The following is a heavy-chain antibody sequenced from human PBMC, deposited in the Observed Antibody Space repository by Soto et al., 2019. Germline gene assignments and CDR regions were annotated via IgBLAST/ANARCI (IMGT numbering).Heavy chain of an antibody. CDR3: AKGRYCSSTSCHDAFDI. D-gene: IGHD2-2*01. CDR1: GFTFSSYA. J-gene: IGHJ3*02. CDR2: ISGSGGST. V-gene: IGHV3-23*01. Sequence: GGSPRLSCAASGFTFSSYAMSWVRQAPGKGLEWVSAISGSGGSTYYADSVKGRFTISRDNSKNTLYLQMNSLRAEDTAVYYCAKGRYCSSTSCHDAFDIWGQGTMVTVSS.